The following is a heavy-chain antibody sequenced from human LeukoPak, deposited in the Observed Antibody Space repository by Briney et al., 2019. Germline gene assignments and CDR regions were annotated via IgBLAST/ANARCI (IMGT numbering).Heavy chain of an antibody. CDR1: GYTFTGYY. Sequence: ASVKVSCKASGYTFTGYYMHWVRQAPGQGLEWMGRINTNRGGTNYAQKFQGRVTMTRDTSISTAYMELSRLRSDDTAVYYCAVDSSGYYGDFDYWGRGTLVTVSS. D-gene: IGHD3-22*01. CDR3: AVDSSGYYGDFDY. V-gene: IGHV1-2*06. CDR2: INTNRGGT. J-gene: IGHJ4*02.